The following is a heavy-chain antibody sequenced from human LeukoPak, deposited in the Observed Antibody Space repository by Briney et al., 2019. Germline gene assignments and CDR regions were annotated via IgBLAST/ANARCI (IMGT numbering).Heavy chain of an antibody. CDR2: IYHSGST. J-gene: IGHJ3*02. CDR1: GGSISSGGYY. Sequence: SETLSLTCTVSGGSISSGGYYWSWIRQPPGKGLEWIGYIYHSGSTYYNPSLKSRVTISVDTSKNQFSLKLSSVTAADTAVYYCAMPLGAHLDIDAFDIWGQGTMVTVSS. V-gene: IGHV4-30-2*01. CDR3: AMPLGAHLDIDAFDI. D-gene: IGHD1-26*01.